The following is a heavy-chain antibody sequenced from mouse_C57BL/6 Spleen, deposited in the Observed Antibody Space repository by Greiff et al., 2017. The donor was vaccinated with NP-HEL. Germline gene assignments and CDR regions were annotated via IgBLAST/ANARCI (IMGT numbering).Heavy chain of an antibody. CDR3: ARWSPGHVFAY. CDR2: IDPSDSYT. V-gene: IGHV1-50*01. Sequence: QVQLQQPGAELVKPGASVKLSCKASGYTFTSYWMQWVKQRPGQGLEWIGEIDPSDSYTNYNQKFKGKATLTVDTSSSTAYMQLSSLTSEDSAVYYCARWSPGHVFAYWGQGTLVTVSA. CDR1: GYTFTSYW. D-gene: IGHD6-1*01. J-gene: IGHJ3*01.